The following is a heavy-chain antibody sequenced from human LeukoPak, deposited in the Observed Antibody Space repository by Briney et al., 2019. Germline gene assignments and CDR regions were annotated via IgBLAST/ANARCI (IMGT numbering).Heavy chain of an antibody. J-gene: IGHJ6*02. Sequence: ASVKVSCKASGYTFTSYGISWVRQAPGQGLEWMGWISAYNGNTNYAQKLQGRVTMTTDTSTSTAYMELRGLRSDDTAVYYCARDAGYSYGFGYYYYYGMDVWGQGTTVTVSS. CDR2: ISAYNGNT. CDR3: ARDAGYSYGFGYYYYYGMDV. CDR1: GYTFTSYG. V-gene: IGHV1-18*01. D-gene: IGHD5-18*01.